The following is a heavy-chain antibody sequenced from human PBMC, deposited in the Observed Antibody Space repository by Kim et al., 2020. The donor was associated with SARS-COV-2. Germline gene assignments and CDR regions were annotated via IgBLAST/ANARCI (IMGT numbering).Heavy chain of an antibody. CDR1: GYTFARYA. Sequence: ASVKVSCKASGYTFARYALNWVRQAPGQGLEWMGWIDTNTGNPTYVQDFTGRFVFSLDTSVSTAYLQISSLEAEDSAVYYCASGLLIGRFYYGMDVWGQGTTVTVSS. J-gene: IGHJ6*02. CDR2: IDTNTGNP. CDR3: ASGLLIGRFYYGMDV. D-gene: IGHD2-15*01. V-gene: IGHV7-4-1*02.